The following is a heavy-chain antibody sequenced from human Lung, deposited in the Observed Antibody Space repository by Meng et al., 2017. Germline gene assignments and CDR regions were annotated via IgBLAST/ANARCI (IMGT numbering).Heavy chain of an antibody. J-gene: IGHJ4*02. D-gene: IGHD4-11*01. CDR2: INHSGST. CDR1: GGSFSDYY. CDR3: ARGPTTMAHDFDY. Sequence: QVQLQQCGAGLLKPSETLSLTCVVSGGSFSDYYWSWIRQPPGKGLEWIGEINHSGSTNYNPSLESRATISVDTSQNNLSLKLSSVTAADSAVYYCARGPTTMAHDFDYWCQGTLVTVSS. V-gene: IGHV4-34*01.